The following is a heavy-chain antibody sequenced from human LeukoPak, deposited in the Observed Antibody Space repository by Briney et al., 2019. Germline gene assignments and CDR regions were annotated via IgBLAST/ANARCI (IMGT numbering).Heavy chain of an antibody. Sequence: GGSLRLSCAASGFTFSSYAMSWVRQAPGKGLEWVSAISGSGGSTYYANSVKGRFTISRDNSKNTLYLQMNSLRAEDTAVYYCAKTSEWLRPSEVDYWGQGTLVTVSS. CDR2: ISGSGGST. D-gene: IGHD5-12*01. V-gene: IGHV3-23*01. J-gene: IGHJ4*02. CDR3: AKTSEWLRPSEVDY. CDR1: GFTFSSYA.